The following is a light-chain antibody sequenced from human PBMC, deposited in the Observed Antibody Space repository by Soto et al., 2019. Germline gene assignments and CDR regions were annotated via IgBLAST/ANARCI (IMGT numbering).Light chain of an antibody. CDR3: NSYTSSSTGV. V-gene: IGLV2-14*01. J-gene: IGLJ1*01. CDR2: EVS. CDR1: NSDIGDYNY. Sequence: QSFLTQPASVSGSPGQSITISCAGTNSDIGDYNYVSWYQHHPGKAPKLMIYEVSYRPSGVSNRFSGSKSGNTASLTISGLQAEDEADYYCNSYTSSSTGVFGTGTKVTVL.